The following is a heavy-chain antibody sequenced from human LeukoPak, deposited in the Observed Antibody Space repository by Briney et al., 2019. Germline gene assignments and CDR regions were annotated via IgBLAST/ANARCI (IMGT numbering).Heavy chain of an antibody. Sequence: GGSLRLSCAASGFTFSSYAMSWVRQAPGKGLEWVSAISGSGGSTYYADSAKGRFTISRDNSKNTLYLQMNSLRAEDTAVYYCAKFKSGGWYTYYFDYWGQGTLVTVSS. J-gene: IGHJ4*02. CDR3: AKFKSGGWYTYYFDY. D-gene: IGHD6-19*01. CDR2: ISGSGGST. CDR1: GFTFSSYA. V-gene: IGHV3-23*01.